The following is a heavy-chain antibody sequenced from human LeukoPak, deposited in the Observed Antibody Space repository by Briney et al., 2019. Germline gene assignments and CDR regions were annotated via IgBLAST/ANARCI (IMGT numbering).Heavy chain of an antibody. CDR1: GGSISSSSYS. J-gene: IGHJ4*02. Sequence: ETLSLTCTVSGGSISSSSYSWGWVRQAPGKGLEWVAYIKKTGSETYYVDSVKGRFTITRDNTRNSLLLQMYSLRAEDTAVYFCAREDGYCSGGNCYSYFDSWGQGTLVTVSS. CDR3: AREDGYCSGGNCYSYFDS. V-gene: IGHV3-7*01. CDR2: IKKTGSET. D-gene: IGHD2-15*01.